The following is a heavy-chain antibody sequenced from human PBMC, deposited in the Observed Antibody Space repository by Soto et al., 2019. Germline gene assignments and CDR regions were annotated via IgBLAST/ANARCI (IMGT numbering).Heavy chain of an antibody. Sequence: ASVKVSCKASGYTFTSYYMHWVRQAPGQGLEWMGKINPSGGSTSYAQKFQGRVTMTRDTSTSTVYMEMSSLRSEDTAVYYCARDLPDQVVILYYFDYWGQGTLVTVSS. CDR1: GYTFTSYY. CDR3: ARDLPDQVVILYYFDY. CDR2: INPSGGST. J-gene: IGHJ4*02. D-gene: IGHD3-22*01. V-gene: IGHV1-46*01.